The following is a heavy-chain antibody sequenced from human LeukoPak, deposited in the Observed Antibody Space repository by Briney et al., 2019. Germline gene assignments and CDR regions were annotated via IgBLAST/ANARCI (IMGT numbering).Heavy chain of an antibody. J-gene: IGHJ1*01. V-gene: IGHV4-34*01. Sequence: SETLSLTCAVYGGSFSGYYWSWIHQPPGKGLEWIGVINHSGSTNYNPSLKSRVTISVDTSKNQFSLKLSSVTAADTAVYYCARKTNHIATLSYFQHWGQGTLVTVSS. D-gene: IGHD4-17*01. CDR2: INHSGST. CDR3: ARKTNHIATLSYFQH. CDR1: GGSFSGYY.